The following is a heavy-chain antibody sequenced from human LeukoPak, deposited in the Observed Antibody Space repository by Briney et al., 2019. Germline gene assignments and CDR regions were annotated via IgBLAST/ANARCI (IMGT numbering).Heavy chain of an antibody. V-gene: IGHV4-59*01. J-gene: IGHJ5*02. D-gene: IGHD3-22*01. Sequence: SETLSLTCTVSGGSISSYYWSWIRQPPGKGLEWIGYIYYSGSTNYNPSLKSRVTISVDTSKNQFSLELSSVTAADTAVYYCARVEEYYYDSSGYWYNWFDPWGQGTLVTVSS. CDR2: IYYSGST. CDR3: ARVEEYYYDSSGYWYNWFDP. CDR1: GGSISSYY.